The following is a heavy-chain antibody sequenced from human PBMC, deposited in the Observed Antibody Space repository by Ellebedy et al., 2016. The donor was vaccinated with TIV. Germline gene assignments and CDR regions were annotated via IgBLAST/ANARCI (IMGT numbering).Heavy chain of an antibody. CDR1: GFTFSSYG. CDR3: AKGNSYTWDA. CDR2: IHPSGST. J-gene: IGHJ6*02. Sequence: GSLRLXCVGSGFTFSSYGMHWVRQTPGKGLEWIGEIHPSGSTNYNPSLKSRVTISVDTSKRQVSLKLRSVTAADTAIYYCAKGNSYTWDAWGQGTTVTVSS. D-gene: IGHD3-10*01. V-gene: IGHV4-34*01.